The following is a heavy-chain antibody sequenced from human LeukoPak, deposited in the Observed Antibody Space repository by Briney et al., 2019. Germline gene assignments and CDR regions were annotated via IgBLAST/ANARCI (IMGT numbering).Heavy chain of an antibody. J-gene: IGHJ6*03. Sequence: GEPLKISCKGSGYSFTTYWIGWVRQRPGKGLEWVGIIYPGDSDTRYSPSFQGQVTISADKSISTAYLQWSSLKASDTAMYYCARLWSLGYYYYYMDVWGKGTTVTVSS. V-gene: IGHV5-51*01. CDR3: ARLWSLGYYYYYMDV. D-gene: IGHD2-21*01. CDR1: GYSFTTYW. CDR2: IYPGDSDT.